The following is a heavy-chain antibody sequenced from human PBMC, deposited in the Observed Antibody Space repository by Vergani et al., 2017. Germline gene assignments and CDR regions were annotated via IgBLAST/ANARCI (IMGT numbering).Heavy chain of an antibody. CDR3: ARAAGIAAAGGFDP. CDR1: GGSISSGGYY. V-gene: IGHV4-31*03. J-gene: IGHJ5*02. Sequence: QVQLQESGPGLVKPSQTLSLTCTVSGGSISSGGYYWSWIRQHPGKGLEWIGYIYYSGSTYYNPSLKSRVTISVDTSKNQFSLKLSSVTAADTAVYYCARAAGIAAAGGFDPWGQGTLVTVSS. CDR2: IYYSGST. D-gene: IGHD6-13*01.